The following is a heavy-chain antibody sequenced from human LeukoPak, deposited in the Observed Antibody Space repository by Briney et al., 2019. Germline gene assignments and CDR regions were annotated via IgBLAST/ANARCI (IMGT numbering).Heavy chain of an antibody. CDR1: GYIFTRTG. Sequence: PGASVKVSCKASGYIFTRTGINWVRQAPGQGLEWMGWISPYNDNTKYAQKFQGRVTMTTDTSTDTAYMELSSLRSEDTAVYYCAAFWSGYYTGGSLWIFDYWGQGTLVTVSS. V-gene: IGHV1-18*04. CDR3: AAFWSGYYTGGSLWIFDY. CDR2: ISPYNDNT. J-gene: IGHJ4*02. D-gene: IGHD3-3*01.